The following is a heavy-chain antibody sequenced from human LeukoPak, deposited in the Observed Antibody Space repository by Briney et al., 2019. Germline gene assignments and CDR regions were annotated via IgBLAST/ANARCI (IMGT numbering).Heavy chain of an antibody. CDR2: ISGSGGST. D-gene: IGHD5-24*01. V-gene: IGHV3-23*01. J-gene: IGHJ4*02. CDR1: GFTFSSYA. CDR3: ARGAGYNYPYYFDY. Sequence: GGSLRLSCAASGFTFSSYAMSWVRQAPGKGLEWVSGISGSGGSTYYADSVKGRFTISRDNSKNTPYLQMNSLRAEDTAVYYCARGAGYNYPYYFDYWGQGTLVTVSS.